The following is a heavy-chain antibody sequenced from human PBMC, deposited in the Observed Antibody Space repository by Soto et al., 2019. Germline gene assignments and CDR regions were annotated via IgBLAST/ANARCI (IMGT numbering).Heavy chain of an antibody. Sequence: QVQLVQSGAEVKKPGSSVKVSCKASVGTFSSYAISWVRQAPGQGLEWMGGIIPIFGTANYAQKFQGRITITADECTSTAYMELSSLRSEDTAVYYCARDSGGTTVAFGMDVWGQGTTVTVSS. CDR1: VGTFSSYA. CDR2: IIPIFGTA. D-gene: IGHD4-17*01. J-gene: IGHJ6*02. V-gene: IGHV1-69*01. CDR3: ARDSGGTTVAFGMDV.